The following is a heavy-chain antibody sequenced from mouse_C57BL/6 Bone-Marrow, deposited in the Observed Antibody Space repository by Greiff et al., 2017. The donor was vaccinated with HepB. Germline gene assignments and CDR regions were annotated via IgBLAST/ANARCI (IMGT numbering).Heavy chain of an antibody. Sequence: ESGPGLVKPSQSLSLTCSVTGYSITSGYYWNCIRQPPGNKREWRGYISYDGSNNYTPSLTNRISITRDTSKNQFFLKLNSMTTEDTATYYCASGRETLLLYFDDWGQGTTLTVAS. D-gene: IGHD1-2*01. CDR2: ISYDGSN. CDR1: GYSITSGYY. CDR3: ASGRETLLLYFDD. J-gene: IGHJ2*01. V-gene: IGHV3-6*01.